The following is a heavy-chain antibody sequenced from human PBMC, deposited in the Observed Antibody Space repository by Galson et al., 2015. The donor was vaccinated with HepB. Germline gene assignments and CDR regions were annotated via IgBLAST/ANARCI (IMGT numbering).Heavy chain of an antibody. V-gene: IGHV5-51*01. CDR3: ARQYYYDSSGYYYPFDY. CDR2: IYPGDSDT. J-gene: IGHJ4*02. CDR1: GYSFTSYW. D-gene: IGHD3-22*01. Sequence: QSGAEVKKPGESLKISCKGSGYSFTSYWIGWVRQMPGKGLEWMGIIYPGDSDTRYSPSFQGQVTISADKSISTAYLQWSSLKASDTAMYYCARQYYYDSSGYYYPFDYWGQGTLVTVSS.